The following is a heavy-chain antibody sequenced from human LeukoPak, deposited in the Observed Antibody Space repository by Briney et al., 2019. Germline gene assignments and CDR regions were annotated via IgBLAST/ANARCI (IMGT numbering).Heavy chain of an antibody. CDR3: SNGIYDRSY. Sequence: GSLRVSCAAPGFTFTTYWMAWVRQAPGKGLEWVANIKQDGSEAVYADSVRGRFTISRDNAKNSLYLQMNSLRVEDTAVYYCSNGIYDRSYWGQGTLVTVSS. D-gene: IGHD2-8*01. CDR1: GFTFTTYW. V-gene: IGHV3-7*01. CDR2: IKQDGSEA. J-gene: IGHJ4*02.